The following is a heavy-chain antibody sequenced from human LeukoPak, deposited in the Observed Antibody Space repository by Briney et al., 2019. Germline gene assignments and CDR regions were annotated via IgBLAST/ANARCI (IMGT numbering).Heavy chain of an antibody. V-gene: IGHV3-7*01. CDR1: GFTFSNYW. J-gene: IGHJ4*02. D-gene: IGHD5-12*01. Sequence: GGSLRLSCAASGFTFSNYWMTWVRQAPGKGLEWVAHVNQDGSEEHYMDSVKARFTISRDNAKNSLSLQMNSLRAEDTAVYYCVRDGGVSGYDLLDYWGQGTLVTVS. CDR2: VNQDGSEE. CDR3: VRDGGVSGYDLLDY.